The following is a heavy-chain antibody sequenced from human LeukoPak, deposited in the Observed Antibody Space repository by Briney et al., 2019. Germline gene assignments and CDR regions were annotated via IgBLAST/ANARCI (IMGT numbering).Heavy chain of an antibody. CDR2: ISAYNGNT. Sequence: ASVKVSCKASGYTFTSYGISWVRQAPGQGLEWMGWISAYNGNTNYAQKLQGRVTMTTDTSTSTVYMELSSLRSEDTAVYYCARVSGSYYLDYWGQGTLVTVSS. CDR1: GYTFTSYG. CDR3: ARVSGSYYLDY. J-gene: IGHJ4*02. D-gene: IGHD1-26*01. V-gene: IGHV1-18*01.